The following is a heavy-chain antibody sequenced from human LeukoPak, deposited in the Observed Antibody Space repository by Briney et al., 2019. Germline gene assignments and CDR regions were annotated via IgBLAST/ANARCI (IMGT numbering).Heavy chain of an antibody. CDR1: GGSISSYY. D-gene: IGHD3-3*01. V-gene: IGHV4-59*01. Sequence: SETLSLTCTVSGGSISSYYWSWIRQPPGKGLEWIGYIYYSGSTNYNPSLKSRVTISVDTSKNQFSLKLSSVTAADTAVYYCARDSGGYDFXSGXYXSDXFDIWGQGTMVTVS. J-gene: IGHJ3*02. CDR2: IYYSGST. CDR3: ARDSGGYDFXSGXYXSDXFDI.